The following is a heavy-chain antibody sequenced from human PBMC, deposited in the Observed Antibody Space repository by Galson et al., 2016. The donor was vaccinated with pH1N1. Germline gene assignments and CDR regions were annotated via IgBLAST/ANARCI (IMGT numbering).Heavy chain of an antibody. D-gene: IGHD1-1*01. CDR3: ARPGRTETTKEGFAWGYGMDV. CDR2: IIPIYGTP. V-gene: IGHV1-69*13. J-gene: IGHJ6*02. Sequence: SVKVSCKASGGSFAKYAVSWVRQAPGQGLEWMGRIIPIYGTPIYAQKFQDRLTITADEYTTTVYMELNSLISADTAIYYCARPGRTETTKEGFAWGYGMDVWGQGTTVTVSS. CDR1: GGSFAKYA.